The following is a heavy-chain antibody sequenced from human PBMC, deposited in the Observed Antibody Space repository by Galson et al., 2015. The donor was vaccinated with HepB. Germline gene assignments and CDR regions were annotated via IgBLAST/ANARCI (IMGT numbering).Heavy chain of an antibody. V-gene: IGHV3-30-3*01. CDR2: ISYNGGQD. J-gene: IGHJ4*02. Sequence: SPRLSCAGSGFTFGRFAMHWVRQAPGRAPEWVAVISYNGGQDNHADSVKGRFIISRGKSKGTLHLQLTSLTTDDTAVYYCARGSAASVPRTTPFDYWGQGTLVVVSS. CDR3: ARGSAASVPRTTPFDY. D-gene: IGHD1-14*01. CDR1: GFTFGRFA.